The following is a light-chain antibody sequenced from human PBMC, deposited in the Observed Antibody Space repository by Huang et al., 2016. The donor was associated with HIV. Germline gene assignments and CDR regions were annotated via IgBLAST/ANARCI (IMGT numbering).Light chain of an antibody. Sequence: ELVMTQSPATLSVSPGEGATLSCRASQPVNSNLARYQQRPGQAPRLLIYGASTRATGIPARFSGSGSATEFTLTISSLQSEDFAVYYCQQYNNWPRTVGQGTKVEIK. CDR3: QQYNNWPRT. V-gene: IGKV3D-15*01. J-gene: IGKJ1*01. CDR1: QPVNSN. CDR2: GAS.